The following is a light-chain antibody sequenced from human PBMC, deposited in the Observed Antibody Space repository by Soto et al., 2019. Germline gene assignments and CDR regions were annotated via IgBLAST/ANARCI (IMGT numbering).Light chain of an antibody. CDR2: GAS. J-gene: IGKJ2*01. V-gene: IGKV3-15*01. CDR1: QSVSTN. Sequence: EIVMTQSPATLSVSPGERATLFCRASQSVSTNLAWYQQKPGQAPRLLIYGASTRATGIPARFSGSGSGTEFPLTISSLQSEDFAVYHCQQYNDWPPGTFGQGTKLEIK. CDR3: QQYNDWPPGT.